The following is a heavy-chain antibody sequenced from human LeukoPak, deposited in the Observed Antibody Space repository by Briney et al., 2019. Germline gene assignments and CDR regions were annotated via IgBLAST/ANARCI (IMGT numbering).Heavy chain of an antibody. Sequence: GGSLRLSCAASGFTFSDYYMSWIRQAPGKGLEWVSYISSSGSTIYYADSVKGRFTISRDNAKNSLYLQMNSLRAEDTAVYYCARVAPNDSCYMDVWGKGTTVTVSS. D-gene: IGHD3-3*01. CDR1: GFTFSDYY. J-gene: IGHJ6*03. V-gene: IGHV3-11*04. CDR2: ISSSGSTI. CDR3: ARVAPNDSCYMDV.